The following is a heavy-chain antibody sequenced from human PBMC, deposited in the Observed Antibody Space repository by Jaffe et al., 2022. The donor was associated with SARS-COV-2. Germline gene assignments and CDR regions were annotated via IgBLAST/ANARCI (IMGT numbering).Heavy chain of an antibody. V-gene: IGHV2-5*02. CDR3: AHRSVKRYSKMYYFDY. J-gene: IGHJ4*02. Sequence: QITLKESGPTLVKPTQTLTLTCTFSGFSLSTSGVGVGWIRQPPGKALEWLALIYWDDDKRYSPSLKSRLTITKDTSKNQVVLTMTNMDPVDTATYYCAHRSVKRYSKMYYFDYWGQGTLVTVSS. D-gene: IGHD1-1*01. CDR2: IYWDDDK. CDR1: GFSLSTSGVG.